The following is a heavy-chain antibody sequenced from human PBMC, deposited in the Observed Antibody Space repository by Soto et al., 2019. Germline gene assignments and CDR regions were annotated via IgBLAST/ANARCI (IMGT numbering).Heavy chain of an antibody. CDR1: GFTFTSSA. CDR3: AREPINYYDSSRAFDI. J-gene: IGHJ3*02. D-gene: IGHD3-22*01. Sequence: GASVKVSGKASGFTFTSSAMQWVRQARGQRLEWIGWIVVGSGNTNYAQKFQGWVTMTRDTSISTAYMELSRLRSDDTAVYYCAREPINYYDSSRAFDIRGQGTMVTVSS. V-gene: IGHV1-58*02. CDR2: IVVGSGNT.